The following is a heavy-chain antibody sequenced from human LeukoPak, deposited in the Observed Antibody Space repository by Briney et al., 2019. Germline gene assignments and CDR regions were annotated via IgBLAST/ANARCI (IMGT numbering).Heavy chain of an antibody. J-gene: IGHJ3*02. CDR1: GFTFSSYG. D-gene: IGHD2-2*01. Sequence: PGGSLRLSCAASGFTFSSYGMHWVRQAPGKGLEWVAVISYDGSNKYYADSVKGRFTISRDNSKNTLYLQMNSLRAEDTAVYYCAKTLVIPAAPNDGFDIWGQGTMVTVSS. V-gene: IGHV3-30*18. CDR2: ISYDGSNK. CDR3: AKTLVIPAAPNDGFDI.